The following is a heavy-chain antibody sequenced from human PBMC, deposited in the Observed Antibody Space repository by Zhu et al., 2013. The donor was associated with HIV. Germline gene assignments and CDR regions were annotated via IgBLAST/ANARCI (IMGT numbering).Heavy chain of an antibody. Sequence: QVQLQQWGAGLLKPSETLSLTCAVYGGSFSGYYWSWIRQPPGKGLEWIGEINHGGSTNYNPSLKSRVTISVDTSKNQFSLKLSSVTAADTAVYYCARDGDYYDRGLLGAYYFDYWGQGTLVTGLL. CDR3: ARDGDYYDRGLLGAYYFDY. D-gene: IGHD3-22*01. J-gene: IGHJ4*02. V-gene: IGHV4-34*01. CDR1: GGSFSGYY. CDR2: INHGGST.